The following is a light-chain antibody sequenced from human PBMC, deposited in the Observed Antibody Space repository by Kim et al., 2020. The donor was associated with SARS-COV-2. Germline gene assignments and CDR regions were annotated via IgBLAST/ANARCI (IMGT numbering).Light chain of an antibody. V-gene: IGLV1-44*01. CDR1: SANIGSNT. J-gene: IGLJ3*02. CDR2: SNN. Sequence: GQKVTISCSGSSANIGSNTVNWYQQLPGTAPKLLIYSNNQRPSGVPDRFSGSKSGTSASLAISGLQSEDEAEYDCAAWDDSLNGPVFGGGTQLTVL. CDR3: AAWDDSLNGPV.